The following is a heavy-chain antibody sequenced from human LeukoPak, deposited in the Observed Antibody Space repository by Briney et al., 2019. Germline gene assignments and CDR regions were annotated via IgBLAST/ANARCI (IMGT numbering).Heavy chain of an antibody. Sequence: PGGSLRLSCAAPGFTFSSYAMSWVRPAPGKGLEWVSAISGSGGSTYYADSVKGRFTISRDNSKNALYLQMNGLRAEDTAVYYCAKEWVDIVVVVAATRGPFDYWGQGTLVTVSS. CDR3: AKEWVDIVVVVAATRGPFDY. D-gene: IGHD2-15*01. CDR1: GFTFSSYA. J-gene: IGHJ4*02. CDR2: ISGSGGST. V-gene: IGHV3-23*01.